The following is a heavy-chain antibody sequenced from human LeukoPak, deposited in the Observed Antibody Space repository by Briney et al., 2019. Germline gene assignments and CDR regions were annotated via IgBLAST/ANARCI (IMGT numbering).Heavy chain of an antibody. Sequence: ASVKVSCKASGYTFTGYYMHWVRQVPGQGLERMGWINPNSGGTNYAQKFQGRVTMTRDTSISTAYMELSRLRSDDTAVYYCASVRDTAMVNDAFDIWGQGTMVTVSS. CDR2: INPNSGGT. CDR3: ASVRDTAMVNDAFDI. CDR1: GYTFTGYY. V-gene: IGHV1-2*02. D-gene: IGHD5-18*01. J-gene: IGHJ3*02.